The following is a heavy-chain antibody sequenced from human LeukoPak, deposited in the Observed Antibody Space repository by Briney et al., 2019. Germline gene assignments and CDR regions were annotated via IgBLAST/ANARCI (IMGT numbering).Heavy chain of an antibody. CDR3: ARQEGYCSSTSCFWWNYNWFDP. D-gene: IGHD2-2*01. CDR2: LYYSGST. Sequence: PSETLSLTCTVSGGSISSSSYYWGWIRQPPGKGLEWIGSLYYSGSTYYNPSLKSRVTISVDTSKNQFSPKLSSVTAADTAVYYCARQEGYCSSTSCFWWNYNWFDPWGQGTLVTVSS. J-gene: IGHJ5*02. V-gene: IGHV4-39*01. CDR1: GGSISSSSYY.